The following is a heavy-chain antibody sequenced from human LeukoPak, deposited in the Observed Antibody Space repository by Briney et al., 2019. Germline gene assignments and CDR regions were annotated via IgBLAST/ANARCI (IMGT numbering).Heavy chain of an antibody. Sequence: GASVKVSCKASGYTFTSYGISWVRQAPGQGLEWMGWISAYNGNTNYAQKLQGRVTMTTDTSTSTAYMELRSLRSDDTAVYYCAREAPRIYSSGYRQFDHWGQGTLVTVSS. CDR2: ISAYNGNT. CDR3: AREAPRIYSSGYRQFDH. D-gene: IGHD3-22*01. CDR1: GYTFTSYG. V-gene: IGHV1-18*01. J-gene: IGHJ4*02.